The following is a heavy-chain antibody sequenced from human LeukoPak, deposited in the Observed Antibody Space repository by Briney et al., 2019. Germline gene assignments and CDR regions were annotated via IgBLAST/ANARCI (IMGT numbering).Heavy chain of an antibody. CDR1: GFTVSSNY. V-gene: IGHV3-53*01. CDR3: ATLPWYSSSSLFDY. D-gene: IGHD6-6*01. J-gene: IGHJ4*02. CDR2: IYSGGST. Sequence: PGGSLRLSCAASGFTVSSNYMSWVRQAPGKGLEWVSVIYSGGSTYYADSVKGRFTISRDNSKNTLYLQMNSLRAEDTAVYYCATLPWYSSSSLFDYWGRGTLVTVSS.